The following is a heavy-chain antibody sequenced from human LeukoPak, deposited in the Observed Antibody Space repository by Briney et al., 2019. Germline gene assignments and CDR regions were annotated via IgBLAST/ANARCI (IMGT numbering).Heavy chain of an antibody. D-gene: IGHD6-6*01. J-gene: IGHJ6*02. CDR2: IIPIFGTA. CDR3: ARGRPLDYYYGMDV. CDR1: GGTFSSYA. V-gene: IGHV1-69*13. Sequence: SVKVSCKASGGTFSSYAISWVRQAPGQGLEWMGGIIPIFGTANCAQKFQGRVTITADESTSTAYMELSSLRSEDTAVYYCARGRPLDYYYGMDVWGQGTTVTVSS.